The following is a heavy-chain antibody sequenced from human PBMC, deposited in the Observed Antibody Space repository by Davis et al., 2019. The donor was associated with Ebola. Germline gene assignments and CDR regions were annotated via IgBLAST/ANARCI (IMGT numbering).Heavy chain of an antibody. CDR3: ARDDRVLGGIDAFDI. Sequence: PSETLSLTCTVSGGSISNYYWSWIRQPPGKGLEWIGYIYYSGSTNYNPSLKSRVTISVDTSKNRFSLRLSSVTAADTAVYYCARDDRVLGGIDAFDIWGQGTKVTVSS. CDR2: IYYSGST. J-gene: IGHJ3*02. CDR1: GGSISNYY. V-gene: IGHV4-59*12. D-gene: IGHD2-15*01.